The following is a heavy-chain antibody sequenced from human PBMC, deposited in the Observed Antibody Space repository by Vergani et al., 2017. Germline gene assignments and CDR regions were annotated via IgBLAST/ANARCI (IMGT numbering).Heavy chain of an antibody. CDR1: GFTFSSYS. CDR2: SSSSSSYI. V-gene: IGHV3-21*04. Sequence: EVQLVESGGGLVKRGGSLRLSCAASGFTFSSYSMNWVRQAPGKGLEWVSSSSSSSSYIHYSDSLKGRFTISRDNSKNTLYLQMNSLRAEDTAVYYCYYYYYMDVWGKGTTVTVSS. CDR3: YYYYYMDV. J-gene: IGHJ6*03.